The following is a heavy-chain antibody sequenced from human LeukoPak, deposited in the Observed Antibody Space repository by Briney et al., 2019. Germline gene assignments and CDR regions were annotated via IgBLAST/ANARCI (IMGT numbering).Heavy chain of an antibody. J-gene: IGHJ4*02. D-gene: IGHD6-19*01. CDR2: ISYDGSNK. V-gene: IGHV3-30*04. CDR1: GFTFSSYA. CDR3: ARGEAVAGFDY. Sequence: GRSLRLSCAASGFTFSSYAMHWVRQAPGKGLEWVAVISYDGSNKYYADSVKGRFTISRDNSKNTLHLQMNSLRAEDTAVYYCARGEAVAGFDYWGQGTLVTVPS.